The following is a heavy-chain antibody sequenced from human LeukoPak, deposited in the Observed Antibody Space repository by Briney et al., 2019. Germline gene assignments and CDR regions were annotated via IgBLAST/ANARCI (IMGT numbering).Heavy chain of an antibody. V-gene: IGHV4-30-2*01. CDR3: ARANGDYVYYFDY. J-gene: IGHJ4*02. D-gene: IGHD4-17*01. CDR2: IYHSGST. Sequence: SETLSLTCAVSGGSISSGGYSWSWIRQPPGKGLEWIGYIYHSGSTYYNPSLKSRVTISVDRSKNQFSLKLSSVTAADTAVYYCARANGDYVYYFDYWGQGTLVTVSS. CDR1: GGSISSGGYS.